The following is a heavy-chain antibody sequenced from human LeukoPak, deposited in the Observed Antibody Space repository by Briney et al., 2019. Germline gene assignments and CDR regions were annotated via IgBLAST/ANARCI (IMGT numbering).Heavy chain of an antibody. D-gene: IGHD3-22*01. V-gene: IGHV1-46*01. CDR1: GYTFTSYY. CDR2: INPSGVST. J-gene: IGHJ3*02. CDR3: ATVKTNYYDSSASGTFDI. Sequence: ASVKVSCKASGYTFTSYYMHWVRRAPGQGLEWRGIINPSGVSTSYEQTFQGSVTITRDKSTSTVYMELSSLRYEDTAVYYCATVKTNYYDSSASGTFDIWGQGTMVTVSS.